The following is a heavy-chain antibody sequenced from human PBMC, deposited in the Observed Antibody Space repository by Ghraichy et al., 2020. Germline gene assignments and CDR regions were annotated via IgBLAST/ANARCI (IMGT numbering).Heavy chain of an antibody. D-gene: IGHD6-13*01. J-gene: IGHJ4*02. V-gene: IGHV1-2*02. CDR3: ARDRGYSSSWPLDY. CDR1: GYTFTGYY. Sequence: ASVKVSCKASGYTFTGYYMHWVRQAPGQGLEWMGWINPNSGGTNYAQKFQGRVTMTRDTSISTAYMELSRLRSDDTAMYYCARDRGYSSSWPLDYWGQGTLVTVSS. CDR2: INPNSGGT.